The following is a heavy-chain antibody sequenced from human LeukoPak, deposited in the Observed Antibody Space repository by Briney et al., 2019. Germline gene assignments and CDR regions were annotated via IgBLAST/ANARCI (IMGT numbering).Heavy chain of an antibody. Sequence: GRSLRLSCAASGFTFSNYIMNWVRQAPGKGLEWVSSIDSSSSHIYYSDSVKGRFTISRDNAKSSLDLQMNSLRAEDTAIYYCARGPLMTYCTGASCHHLGYWGQGTLVTVSS. V-gene: IGHV3-21*01. J-gene: IGHJ4*02. D-gene: IGHD2-8*02. CDR2: IDSSSSHI. CDR3: ARGPLMTYCTGASCHHLGY. CDR1: GFTFSNYI.